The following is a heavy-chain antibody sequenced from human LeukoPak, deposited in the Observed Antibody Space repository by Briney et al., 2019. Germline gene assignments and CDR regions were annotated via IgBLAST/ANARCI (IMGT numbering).Heavy chain of an antibody. CDR3: ASYNYYDSSAYSDL. J-gene: IGHJ2*01. V-gene: IGHV1-69*13. CDR1: GGTFSSYA. Sequence: ASVKVSCKASGGTFSSYAISWVRQALGQGLEWMGGIIPIFGTANYAQKFQGRVTITADESTSTAYMELSSLRSEDTAVYYCASYNYYDSSAYSDLWGRGTLVTVSS. CDR2: IIPIFGTA. D-gene: IGHD3-22*01.